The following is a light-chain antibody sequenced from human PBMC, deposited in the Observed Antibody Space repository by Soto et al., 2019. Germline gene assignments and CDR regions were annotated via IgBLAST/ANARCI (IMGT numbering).Light chain of an antibody. V-gene: IGKV3-20*01. CDR3: LQHSDFPPT. J-gene: IGKJ2*01. CDR1: QSVSSSY. CDR2: GAS. Sequence: EIVLTQSPGTLSLSPGERATLSCRASQSVSSSYLAWYQQKPGQAPRLLIYGASSRATGIPDRFSGSGSGTEFTLTISSLQPEDFATYYCLQHSDFPPTFGQGTKLDIK.